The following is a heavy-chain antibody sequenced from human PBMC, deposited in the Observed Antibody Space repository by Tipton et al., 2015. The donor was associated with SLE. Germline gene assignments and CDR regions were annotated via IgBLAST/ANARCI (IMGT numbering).Heavy chain of an antibody. CDR3: AREGPQPAGTLSAYFQH. CDR1: EFTFGSYA. CDR2: ISYDGSNK. D-gene: IGHD2-2*01. Sequence: SLRLSCAASEFTFGSYAMHWVRQAPGKGLEWVAVISYDGSNKYYADSVKGRFTISRDNSKNTLYLQMNSLRAEDTAVYYCAREGPQPAGTLSAYFQHWGQGTLVTVSS. V-gene: IGHV3-30-3*01. J-gene: IGHJ1*01.